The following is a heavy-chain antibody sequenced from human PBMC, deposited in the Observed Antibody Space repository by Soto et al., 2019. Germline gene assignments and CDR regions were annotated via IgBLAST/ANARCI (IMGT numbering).Heavy chain of an antibody. CDR3: ARPAGYSSSSGY. J-gene: IGHJ4*02. V-gene: IGHV3-11*01. CDR2: ISSSGSTI. Sequence: GGSLRLSCAVSGFTFSDYYMSWIRQAPGKGLEWVSYISSSGSTIYYADPVKGRFTISRDNAKNSLYLQMNSLRAEDTAVYYWARPAGYSSSSGYWGQGTLVTVSS. D-gene: IGHD6-6*01. CDR1: GFTFSDYY.